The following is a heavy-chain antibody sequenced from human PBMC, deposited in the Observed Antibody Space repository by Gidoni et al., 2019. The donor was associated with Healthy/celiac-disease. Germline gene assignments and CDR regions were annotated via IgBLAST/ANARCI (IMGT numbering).Heavy chain of an antibody. Sequence: EVQLVESGGGLVQPGGSLRLSCAASGFTFMDHYMDWVRQAPGKGLEWVGRTRNKANSYTTEYAASVKGRLTNSRDESKNSLYLQMNSLKTEDTAVYYCARGTYGDYAGDYWGQGTLVTVSS. CDR2: TRNKANSYTT. D-gene: IGHD4-17*01. J-gene: IGHJ4*02. CDR1: GFTFMDHY. CDR3: ARGTYGDYAGDY. V-gene: IGHV3-72*01.